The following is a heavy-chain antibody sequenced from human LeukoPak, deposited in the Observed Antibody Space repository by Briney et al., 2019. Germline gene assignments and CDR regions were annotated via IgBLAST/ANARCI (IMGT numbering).Heavy chain of an antibody. D-gene: IGHD1-26*01. CDR2: MSTSSGNT. J-gene: IGHJ4*02. V-gene: IGHV1-8*01. Sequence: GASVKVSCTSSGYTFTNYDINWVRQATGQGLEWMGWMSTSSGNTGYAQKFQGRLTMTRDTSITTVYMELSSPRSDDTAVYYCARVAGSIDYWGQGTLVTVSS. CDR1: GYTFTNYD. CDR3: ARVAGSIDY.